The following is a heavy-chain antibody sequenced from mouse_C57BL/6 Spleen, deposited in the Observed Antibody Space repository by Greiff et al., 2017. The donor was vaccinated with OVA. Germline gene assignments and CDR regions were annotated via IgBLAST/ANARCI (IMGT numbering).Heavy chain of an antibody. D-gene: IGHD4-1*01. CDR1: GYTFTGYS. V-gene: IGHV1-53*01. J-gene: IGHJ4*01. CDR3: TSWGPMDY. Sequence: VQLQQSGTELVKPGASVKLSCKASGYTFTGYSMHWVKQRPGQGLEWIGCINPGNGGTNYNEKFKGKATMTADKSSSTAYMQLSSLTSEDSAVYYCTSWGPMDYWGQGTSVTVSS. CDR2: INPGNGGT.